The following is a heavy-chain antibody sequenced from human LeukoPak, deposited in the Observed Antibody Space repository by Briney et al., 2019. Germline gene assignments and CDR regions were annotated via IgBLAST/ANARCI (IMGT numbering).Heavy chain of an antibody. CDR2: MNPNSGNT. V-gene: IGHV1-8*03. J-gene: IGHJ4*02. CDR1: GYTFTSYD. D-gene: IGHD6-19*01. CDR3: ATQTSRGWYYFDY. Sequence: GASVKVSCKASGYTFTSYDINWVRQATGQGLEWMGWMNPNSGNTGYAQKFQGRVTITRNTSISTAYMELSSLRSEDTAVYYCATQTSRGWYYFDYWGQGTLVTVSS.